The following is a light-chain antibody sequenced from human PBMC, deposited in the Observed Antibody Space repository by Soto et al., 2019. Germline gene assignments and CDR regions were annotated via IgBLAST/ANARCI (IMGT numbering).Light chain of an antibody. Sequence: EIVLTQSPVTLSLSPGERATLSCTASQSVGNSFAWYQQKPGQAPRLLIYDASKRATGIPARFSGSGSGTDFTLTISSLEPEDFAVYSCQQRSNWPLTFGGGTNVEIK. CDR3: QQRSNWPLT. CDR2: DAS. V-gene: IGKV3-11*01. J-gene: IGKJ4*01. CDR1: QSVGNS.